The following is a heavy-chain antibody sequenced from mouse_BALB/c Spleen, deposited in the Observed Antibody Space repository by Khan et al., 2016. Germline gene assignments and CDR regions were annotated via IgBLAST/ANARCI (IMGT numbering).Heavy chain of an antibody. Sequence: VQLQESGAELVRPGVSVKIPCKGSGYTFTDYAMHWVKQSHTKSLEWIGVISTYYGDASYNQKFKGKATMTVDESSSTAYMELARLTSEDSAIYYCARDYYGSRFAMDYWGQGTSVTVSS. CDR1: GYTFTDYA. CDR3: ARDYYGSRFAMDY. D-gene: IGHD1-1*01. J-gene: IGHJ4*01. CDR2: ISTYYGDA. V-gene: IGHV1S137*01.